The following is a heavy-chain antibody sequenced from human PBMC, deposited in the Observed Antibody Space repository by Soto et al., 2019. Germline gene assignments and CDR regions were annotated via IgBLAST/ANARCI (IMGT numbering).Heavy chain of an antibody. CDR2: ISSSSSTI. J-gene: IGHJ6*02. CDR3: ARDDEWGRSSGYYYHYYYYGMDV. D-gene: IGHD3-22*01. CDR1: GFTFSSYS. Sequence: PGGSLRLSCAASGFTFSSYSMNWVRQAPGKGLEWVSYISSSSSTIYYADSVKGRFTISRDNARNSLYLQMNSLRDEDTAVYYCARDDEWGRSSGYYYHYYYYGMDVWGRGTTVPVSS. V-gene: IGHV3-48*02.